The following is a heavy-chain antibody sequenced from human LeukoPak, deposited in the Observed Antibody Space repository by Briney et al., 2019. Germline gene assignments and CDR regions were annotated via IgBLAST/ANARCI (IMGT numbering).Heavy chain of an antibody. CDR3: ARERSPTISVAGACFDY. CDR1: DVSISTYY. CDR2: IYTNEIT. V-gene: IGHV4-4*07. D-gene: IGHD6-19*01. Sequence: KPSETLSLTCTVSDVSISTYYWNWIPQPAGKGQEWIGRIYTNEITNYSPSLKSRVTMSVGTSKNQFSLNLSSVTAADAAVYYCARERSPTISVAGACFDYWGQGILVTVSS. J-gene: IGHJ4*02.